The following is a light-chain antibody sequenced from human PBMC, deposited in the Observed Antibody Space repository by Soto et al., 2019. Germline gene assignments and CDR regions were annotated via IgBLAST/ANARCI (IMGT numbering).Light chain of an antibody. Sequence: DIKMTQSPSTLSASVGDRVTITCRASQSINSWLAWYQQKSGKSPKLLIYKASSLESGVPSRFSGSGSGKEFTLTISSLQPDDFATFYCLQYNTYPYTFGQGTKLEI. J-gene: IGKJ2*01. V-gene: IGKV1-5*03. CDR1: QSINSW. CDR2: KAS. CDR3: LQYNTYPYT.